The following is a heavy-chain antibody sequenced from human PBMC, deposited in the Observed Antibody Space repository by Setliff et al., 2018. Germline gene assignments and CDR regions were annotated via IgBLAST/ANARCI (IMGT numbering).Heavy chain of an antibody. CDR2: INPGGSET. J-gene: IGHJ4*02. D-gene: IGHD3-10*02. V-gene: IGHV3-7*01. Sequence: PGGSLRLSCVATGFSFRNCWASWVRQAQGKGPEWLASINPGGSETYYVDSARGRFTISRDNARNSLSLQMNSLRSDDTAVYYCLGAGTCSYWGQGTRVTGSS. CDR1: GFSFRNCW. CDR3: LGAGTCSY.